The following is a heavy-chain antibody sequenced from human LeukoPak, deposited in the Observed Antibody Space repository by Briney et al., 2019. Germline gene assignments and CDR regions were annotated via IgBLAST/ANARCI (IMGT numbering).Heavy chain of an antibody. CDR2: IYYSEST. Sequence: PSETLSLTCTVSGGSISSSSYYWGWIRQPPGKGLEWIGSIYYSESTYYSPSLKSRVTISVDTSRNQFSLRLRSVTAADTAVYYCARRSGYDSVDYWGQGTLVTVSS. V-gene: IGHV4-39*01. D-gene: IGHD5-12*01. CDR1: GGSISSSSYY. CDR3: ARRSGYDSVDY. J-gene: IGHJ4*02.